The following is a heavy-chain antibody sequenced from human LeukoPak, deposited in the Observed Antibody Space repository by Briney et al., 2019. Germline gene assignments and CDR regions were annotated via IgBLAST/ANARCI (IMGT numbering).Heavy chain of an antibody. V-gene: IGHV3-64*04. J-gene: IGHJ3*02. CDR2: INDIGGRT. CDR3: ARDLRYCSSASCSENGAFDI. Sequence: AGCRTLASPASKFTFSRYATRWDRHAHGKGMEYVSGINDIGGRTHYGHSVKGRFSISRDNSKNTLHLQMSTLRAEDTAVYYCARDLRYCSSASCSENGAFDIWGQGTMVTVSS. CDR1: KFTFSRYA. D-gene: IGHD2-2*01.